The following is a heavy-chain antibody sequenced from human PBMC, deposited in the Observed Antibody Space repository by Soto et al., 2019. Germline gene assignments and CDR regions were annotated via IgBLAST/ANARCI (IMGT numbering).Heavy chain of an antibody. Sequence: SETLSLTCTVSGGSISSYYWSWIRQPPGKGLEWIGYIYYSGSTNYNPSLKSRVTISVDASKNQFSLKLSSVTAADTAVYYCARVGYCISTSCYDDRGYWFDPWGQGTLVTVS. CDR3: ARVGYCISTSCYDDRGYWFDP. CDR2: IYYSGST. J-gene: IGHJ5*02. CDR1: GGSISSYY. D-gene: IGHD2-2*01. V-gene: IGHV4-59*01.